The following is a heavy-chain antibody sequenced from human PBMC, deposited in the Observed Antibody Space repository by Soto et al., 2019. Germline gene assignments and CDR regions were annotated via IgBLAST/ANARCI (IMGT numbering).Heavy chain of an antibody. V-gene: IGHV1-3*01. CDR3: ARDLLPGQWLIQPVGY. J-gene: IGHJ4*02. Sequence: EASVKVSCKSSGYTFTSYAMHCVRQAPGQRLEWMGWINAGNGNTKYSQKFQGRVTITRDTSASTAYMELSSLRSEDTAVYYCARDLLPGQWLIQPVGYWGQGTLVTVSS. CDR1: GYTFTSYA. D-gene: IGHD6-19*01. CDR2: INAGNGNT.